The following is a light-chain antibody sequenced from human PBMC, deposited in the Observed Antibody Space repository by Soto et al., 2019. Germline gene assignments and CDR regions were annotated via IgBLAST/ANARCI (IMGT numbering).Light chain of an antibody. CDR2: DGS. CDR1: QSITRW. CDR3: QQYSSYGRYT. J-gene: IGKJ2*01. Sequence: DIQMTQSPSTLSASVGDRVTITCRASQSITRWLAWYQQKPGRAPKLLIHDGSTLQSGVPSRFSGSGSGTEFTLTISGLQPDDFATYYCQQYSSYGRYTFGQGTKLEIK. V-gene: IGKV1-5*01.